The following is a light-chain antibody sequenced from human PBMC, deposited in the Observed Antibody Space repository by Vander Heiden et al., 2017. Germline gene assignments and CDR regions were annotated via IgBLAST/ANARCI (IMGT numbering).Light chain of an antibody. Sequence: QSVLTQPPSVSVAPGQRVTISCTGSSPNIGAGYDEQWYRQLPETAPELLIYGNNNRPSGVPDRFSGSKSGTSASVAITGLQAEDEADYFCQSYDSSRSGYVFGAGTKVTVL. CDR2: GNN. CDR3: QSYDSSRSGYV. V-gene: IGLV1-40*01. J-gene: IGLJ1*01. CDR1: SPNIGAGYD.